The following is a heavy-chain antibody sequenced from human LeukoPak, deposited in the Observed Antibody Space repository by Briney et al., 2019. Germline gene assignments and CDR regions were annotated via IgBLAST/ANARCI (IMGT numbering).Heavy chain of an antibody. V-gene: IGHV1-18*01. CDR1: GYTFTSYG. CDR3: ARAPVRTTTIIVSTFDY. D-gene: IGHD3-22*01. CDR2: ISAYNGNT. J-gene: IGHJ4*02. Sequence: ASVKVSCKASGYTFTSYGISWVRQAPGQGLEWMGWISAYNGNTNYAQKLQGRVTMTTDTSMSTAYMELRSLRSDDTAVYYCARAPVRTTTIIVSTFDYWGQGTLVTVSS.